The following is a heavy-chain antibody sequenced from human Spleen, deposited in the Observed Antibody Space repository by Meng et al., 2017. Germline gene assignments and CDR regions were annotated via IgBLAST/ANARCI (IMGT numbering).Heavy chain of an antibody. V-gene: IGHV3-30*14. D-gene: IGHD3-16*01. Sequence: GESLKISCAASGFPFSDYTLHWVRQAPGKGLEWLAIISFDGTNKYLAGPVKGRFTISRDNSKNTVFLQINSLRVEDTAVYYCARSPIDKYDLSALPLDYWGQGTLVTVSS. J-gene: IGHJ4*02. CDR3: ARSPIDKYDLSALPLDY. CDR1: GFPFSDYT. CDR2: ISFDGTNK.